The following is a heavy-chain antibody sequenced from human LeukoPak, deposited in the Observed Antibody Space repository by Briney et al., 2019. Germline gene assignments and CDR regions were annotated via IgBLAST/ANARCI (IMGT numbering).Heavy chain of an antibody. CDR1: GGTFSGYY. J-gene: IGHJ4*02. CDR2: INHSGST. D-gene: IGHD3-10*01. V-gene: IGHV4-34*01. Sequence: PSETLSLTCGVYGGTFSGYYWSWIRQPPGKGLEWIGEINHSGSTNYNPSLKSRVTISVDTSKNQFSLKLSSVTAADTAVYYCARGSGVLWFGELLSPNGPPNDYWGQGTLVTVSS. CDR3: ARGSGVLWFGELLSPNGPPNDY.